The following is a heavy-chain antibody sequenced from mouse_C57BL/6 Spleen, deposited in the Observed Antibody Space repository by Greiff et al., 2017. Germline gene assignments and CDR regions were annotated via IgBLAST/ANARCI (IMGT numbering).Heavy chain of an antibody. D-gene: IGHD1-1*01. Sequence: VQLQQSGAELVRPGASVTLSCKASGYTFTDYEMDWVKQTPGHGLEWIGAIDPETGGTAYNQKFKGKAILTADQSTSTAYMELRSLTSEDSAVYYCPATVVFDYWGQGTTLTVSS. V-gene: IGHV1-15*01. CDR1: GYTFTDYE. J-gene: IGHJ2*01. CDR2: IDPETGGT. CDR3: PATVVFDY.